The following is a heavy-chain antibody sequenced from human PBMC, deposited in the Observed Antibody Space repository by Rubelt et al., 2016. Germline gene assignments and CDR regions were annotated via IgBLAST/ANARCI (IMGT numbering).Heavy chain of an antibody. J-gene: IGHJ4*02. D-gene: IGHD3-3*01. CDR2: IYYSCST. V-gene: IGHV4-39*01. CDR3: ARGRFLEWLPPDY. Sequence: QLQPQESGPGLVKPSETLSLTCTVSGGSISSSSYYWGWIRQPPGKGLEWIGSIYYSCSTYYNPSLKSRVTISVYTSKNQFSLKLRSVTAADTAVYYCARGRFLEWLPPDYWGQGTLVTVSS. CDR1: GGSISSSSYY.